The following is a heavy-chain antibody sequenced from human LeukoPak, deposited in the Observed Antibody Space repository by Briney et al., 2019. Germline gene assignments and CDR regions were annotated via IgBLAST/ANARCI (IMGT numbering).Heavy chain of an antibody. CDR1: GFTFSDYW. CDR2: INQDGSEK. CDR3: ARKNGLDY. V-gene: IGHV3-7*01. Sequence: PGGSLRLSCEASGFTFSDYWMNWVRQAPGKGLEWVANINQDGSEKYYVDSVKGRFTISRDNAKNSLYLQMNSLRAEDTAVYYCARKNGLDYWGQGTLVTVSS. J-gene: IGHJ4*02.